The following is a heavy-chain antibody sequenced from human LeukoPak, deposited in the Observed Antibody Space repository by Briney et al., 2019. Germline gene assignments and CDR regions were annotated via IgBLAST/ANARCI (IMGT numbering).Heavy chain of an antibody. V-gene: IGHV3-21*01. Sequence: PGGSLRLSCAASGFTFSSYSMNWVRQAPGKGLEWVSSISSSSSYIYYADSVKGRFTISRDNAKNSLYLQMNSLRAEDTAVHYCARDRGAYWSDYYYYMDVWGKGTTVTVSS. CDR2: ISSSSSYI. D-gene: IGHD2-8*02. CDR3: ARDRGAYWSDYYYYMDV. CDR1: GFTFSSYS. J-gene: IGHJ6*03.